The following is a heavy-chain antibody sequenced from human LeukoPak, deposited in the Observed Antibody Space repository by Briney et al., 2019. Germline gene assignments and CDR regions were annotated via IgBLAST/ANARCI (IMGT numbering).Heavy chain of an antibody. D-gene: IGHD2-2*01. CDR1: GFTFSSYG. CDR3: ASHRFLPRSSSRHRGYYYYYMDV. V-gene: IGHV3-30*03. Sequence: GGSLRLSCAASGFTFSSYGMHWVRQAPGKGLEWVAVISYDGSDKYHADSVKGRFTISRDNAKNSLYLQMNSLRADDTAVYYCASHRFLPRSSSRHRGYYYYYMDVWGKGTTVTISS. J-gene: IGHJ6*03. CDR2: ISYDGSDK.